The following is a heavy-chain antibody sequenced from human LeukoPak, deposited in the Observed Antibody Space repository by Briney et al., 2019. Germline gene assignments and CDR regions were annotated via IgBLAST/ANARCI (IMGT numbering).Heavy chain of an antibody. V-gene: IGHV3-21*01. CDR2: LSSSSAYI. CDR3: ARDWQSYGYIDAFDI. CDR1: GFTFISYA. J-gene: IGHJ3*02. Sequence: GGSLRLSRAASGFTFISYAMTWVRQAPGKGLEWVSSLSSSSAYIFYADSVKGRFTISRDSAKNSLYLQMNSLRAEDTAVYYCARDWQSYGYIDAFDIWGQGTLVTVSS. D-gene: IGHD5-18*01.